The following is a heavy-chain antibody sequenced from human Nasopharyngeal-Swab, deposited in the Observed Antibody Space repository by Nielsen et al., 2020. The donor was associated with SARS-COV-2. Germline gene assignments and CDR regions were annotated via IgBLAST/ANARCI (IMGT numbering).Heavy chain of an antibody. CDR2: IYHSGST. D-gene: IGHD5-18*01. V-gene: IGHV4-4*02. CDR3: ARAMDTAMVWYYFDY. J-gene: IGHJ4*02. CDR1: GGSISSSNW. Sequence: SETLSLTCAVSGGSISSSNWWSWVRQPPGKGLEWIGEIYHSGSTNYNPSLKSRVTISVDKSKNQFSLKLGSVTAADTAVYYCARAMDTAMVWYYFDYWGQGTLVTVSS.